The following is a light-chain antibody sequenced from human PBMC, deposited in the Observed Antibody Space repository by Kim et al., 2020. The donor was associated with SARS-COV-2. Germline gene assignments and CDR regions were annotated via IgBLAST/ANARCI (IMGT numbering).Light chain of an antibody. V-gene: IGLV2-8*01. CDR2: EVS. Sequence: QSVTISCTGTSSDVGGYNYVSWYQQHPGKAPKLLIYEVSKRPSGVPDRFSGSKSGNTASLSVSGLQADDEADYYCFSYAGRTKLLFGGGTQLTVL. CDR1: SSDVGGYNY. CDR3: FSYAGRTKLL. J-gene: IGLJ2*01.